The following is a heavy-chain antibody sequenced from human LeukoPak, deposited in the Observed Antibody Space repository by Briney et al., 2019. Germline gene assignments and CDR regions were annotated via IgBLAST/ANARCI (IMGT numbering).Heavy chain of an antibody. Sequence: GASGKVSCKASGYTFTSYDINWVRQATGQGLVWMGWMNPNSGNTGYAQKFQGRVTMTRNTSISTAYMELSSLRSEDTAVYYCFTYSSSSPDYWGQGTLVTVSS. CDR2: MNPNSGNT. CDR3: FTYSSSSPDY. CDR1: GYTFTSYD. V-gene: IGHV1-8*01. J-gene: IGHJ4*02. D-gene: IGHD6-13*01.